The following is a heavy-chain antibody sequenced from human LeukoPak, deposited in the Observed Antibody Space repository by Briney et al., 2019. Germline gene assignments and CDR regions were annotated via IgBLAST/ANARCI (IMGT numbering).Heavy chain of an antibody. CDR2: IHSSGST. D-gene: IGHD3-22*01. CDR1: GGSFSGYY. CDR3: ARDRSYYYDRHDSFDI. J-gene: IGHJ3*02. Sequence: SETLSLTCAVYGGSFSGYYWSWIRQPAGKGLEWIGRIHSSGSTNYNPSLKSRVTMSVDTSKRQFSLNLSSVTAADTAVYYCARDRSYYYDRHDSFDIWGQGTMVTVSS. V-gene: IGHV4-4*07.